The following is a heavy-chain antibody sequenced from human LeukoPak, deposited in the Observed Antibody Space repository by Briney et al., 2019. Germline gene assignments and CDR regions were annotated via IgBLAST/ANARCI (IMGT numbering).Heavy chain of an antibody. J-gene: IGHJ4*02. V-gene: IGHV3-9*03. CDR1: GFTFDDYA. CDR3: AKDGSSSSHGGYFDY. D-gene: IGHD6-6*01. CDR2: ISWNSGSI. Sequence: GRSLRLSCAASGFTFDDYAMHWVRQAPGKGLEWVSGISWNSGSIGYADSVKGRFTISRDNAKNSLYLQMSSLRAEDMALYYCAKDGSSSSHGGYFDYWGQGTLVTVSS.